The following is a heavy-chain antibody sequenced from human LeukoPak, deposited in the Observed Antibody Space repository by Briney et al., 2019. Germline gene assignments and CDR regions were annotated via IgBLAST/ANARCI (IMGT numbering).Heavy chain of an antibody. CDR3: ARGSYEVDAFDI. D-gene: IGHD3-3*01. V-gene: IGHV4-4*02. J-gene: IGHJ3*02. Sequence: PSGTLSLTCAVSGGSISSSNWWSWVRQPPGKGLEWIGEIYPSGSANSNPSLQSRVTMSVDNSKTQSSLRLSSVTAADSALYYCARGSYEVDAFDIWGQGTMVTVSS. CDR1: GGSISSSNW. CDR2: IYPSGSA.